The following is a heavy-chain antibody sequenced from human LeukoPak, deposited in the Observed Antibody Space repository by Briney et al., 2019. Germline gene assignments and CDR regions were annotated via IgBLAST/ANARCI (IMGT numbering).Heavy chain of an antibody. CDR2: ISGTDERT. J-gene: IGHJ3*01. CDR1: GFTFSSYE. CDR3: AKVLLSGNDVDAFDL. V-gene: IGHV3-23*01. D-gene: IGHD4-23*01. Sequence: PGGSLRLSCAASGFTFSSYEMHWVRQAPGKGLEWVSDISGTDERTYYADSVKGRFTISRDNSKNTLYLQMHSLRAEDTAVYYCAKVLLSGNDVDAFDLWGQGTVVTVSS.